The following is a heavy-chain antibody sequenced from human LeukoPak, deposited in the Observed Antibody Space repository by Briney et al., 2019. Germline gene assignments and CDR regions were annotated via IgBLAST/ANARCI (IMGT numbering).Heavy chain of an antibody. J-gene: IGHJ2*01. CDR3: ARDVDGDGWYFDL. D-gene: IGHD4-17*01. V-gene: IGHV1-69*06. CDR2: IIPIFGTA. CDR1: GGTFSSYA. Sequence: ASVKVSCKASGGTFSSYAISWVRQAPGQGLEWMGGIIPIFGTANYAQKFQGRVTITADKSTSTAYMELSSLRSEDTAVYYCARDVDGDGWYFDLWGRGTLVTVSS.